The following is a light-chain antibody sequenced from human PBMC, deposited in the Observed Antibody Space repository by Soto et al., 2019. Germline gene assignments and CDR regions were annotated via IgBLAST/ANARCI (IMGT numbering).Light chain of an antibody. CDR3: QQYGSSPWT. V-gene: IGKV3-20*01. CDR1: QSIANNY. CDR2: DAS. Sequence: EIGITQSPGTLSLSPGARATPSCRASQSIANNYLTWYQQKPGQAPRVLIYDASTRATGIPDRFSGSGSGTDFTLTISRLEPEDFAVYYCQQYGSSPWTFGQGTKVDI. J-gene: IGKJ1*01.